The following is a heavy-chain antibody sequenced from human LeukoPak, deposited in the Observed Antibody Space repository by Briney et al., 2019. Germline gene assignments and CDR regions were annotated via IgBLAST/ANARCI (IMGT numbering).Heavy chain of an antibody. CDR1: GFTFSSYA. D-gene: IGHD3-3*01. V-gene: IGHV3-23*01. J-gene: IGHJ4*02. Sequence: GASLRLSCAASGFTFSSYAMSWVRQAPGKGLEWVSAISGSGGSTYYADSVKGRFTISRDNSKNTLYLRMNSLRAEDTAVYYCAKDGFWSGYYNRAFDYWGQGTLVTVSS. CDR3: AKDGFWSGYYNRAFDY. CDR2: ISGSGGST.